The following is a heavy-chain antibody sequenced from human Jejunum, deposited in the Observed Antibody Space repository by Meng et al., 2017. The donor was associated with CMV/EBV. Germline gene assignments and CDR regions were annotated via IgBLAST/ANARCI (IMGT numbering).Heavy chain of an antibody. CDR3: ARGDHCDSISCYPHWFDP. CDR2: IYYTGGT. Sequence: INSYYWGWIRQPPGKGLEWIGHIYYTGGTTYNASLKSRVTISVDTSKNQFSLKLRSVTAADTAVYYCARGDHCDSISCYPHWFDPWGQGTLVTVSS. V-gene: IGHV4-59*01. J-gene: IGHJ5*02. CDR1: INSYY. D-gene: IGHD2-2*01.